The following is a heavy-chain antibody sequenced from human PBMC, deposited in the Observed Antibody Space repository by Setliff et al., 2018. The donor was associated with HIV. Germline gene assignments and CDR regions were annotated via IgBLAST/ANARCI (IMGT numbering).Heavy chain of an antibody. CDR3: ARGGRELLDY. J-gene: IGHJ4*02. CDR2: IYHSGDT. CDR1: GDSISNNNW. Sequence: LSLTCAVSGDSISNNNWWTWVRQPPGKGLEWIAEIYHSGDTNYNPSLKSRVAVSVDKSKNQFYLSVTSVTAADTAVYFCARGGRELLDYWGQGTLVTVSS. V-gene: IGHV4-4*01. D-gene: IGHD1-26*01.